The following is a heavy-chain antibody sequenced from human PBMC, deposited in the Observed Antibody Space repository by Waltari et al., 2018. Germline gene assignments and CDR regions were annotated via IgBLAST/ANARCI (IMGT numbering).Heavy chain of an antibody. D-gene: IGHD5-12*01. J-gene: IGHJ3*01. Sequence: QVQVQESGPGLVKPAETLSLTCSVSGVSITSNRHYWAWIRQPPGQGLEWIGTMSYSGATYTSPSLKSRVTLSSDTASNQLSLKLGSVTAAEAAVYYCATYIGAYIGTAAFDVWGQGTTFTVSS. CDR2: MSYSGAT. CDR1: GVSITSNRHY. CDR3: ATYIGAYIGTAAFDV. V-gene: IGHV4-39*01.